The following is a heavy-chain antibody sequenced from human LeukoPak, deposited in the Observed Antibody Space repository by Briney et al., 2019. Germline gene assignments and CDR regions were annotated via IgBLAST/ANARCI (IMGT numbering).Heavy chain of an antibody. D-gene: IGHD6-13*01. CDR3: ARLGKDSSSWYDFYYYYYMDV. V-gene: IGHV4-34*01. J-gene: IGHJ6*03. CDR2: INHSGST. CDR1: GGSFSGYY. Sequence: SETLSLTCAVYGGSFSGYYWSWIRQPPGKGLEWIGEINHSGSTNYNPSLKSRVTISVDTSKNQFSLKLSSVTAADTAVYYCARLGKDSSSWYDFYYYYYMDVWGKGTTVTISS.